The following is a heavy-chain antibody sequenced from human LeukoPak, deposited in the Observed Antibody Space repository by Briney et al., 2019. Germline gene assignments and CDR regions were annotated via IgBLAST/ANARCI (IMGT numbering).Heavy chain of an antibody. CDR1: GFTFSSYG. J-gene: IGHJ4*02. CDR2: ISGSGGST. V-gene: IGHV3-23*01. Sequence: GGSLRLSCAASGFTFSSYGMSWVCQAPGKGLEWVSAISGSGGSTYYADSVKGRFTISRDNSKNTLYLQMNSLRAEDTAVYYCAKGVSAAAGTSAFNWGQGTLVTVSS. D-gene: IGHD6-13*01. CDR3: AKGVSAAAGTSAFN.